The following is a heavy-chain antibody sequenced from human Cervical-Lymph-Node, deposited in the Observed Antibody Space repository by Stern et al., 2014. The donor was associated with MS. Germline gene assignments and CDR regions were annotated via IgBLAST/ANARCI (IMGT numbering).Heavy chain of an antibody. Sequence: VQLEESGAEVKKPGSSMNVSCKTSGGTFSSSYAITWMRQAPGQGLEWMGRIIPIVGLANYAQKFQGRVTITADTSTSTTYMELNSLRSEDTAVYYCARGVVSNRAAATLHNLFDPWGQGTLVTVSS. CDR2: IIPIVGLA. J-gene: IGHJ5*02. D-gene: IGHD2-15*01. CDR3: ARGVVSNRAAATLHNLFDP. CDR1: GGTFSSSYA. V-gene: IGHV1-69*09.